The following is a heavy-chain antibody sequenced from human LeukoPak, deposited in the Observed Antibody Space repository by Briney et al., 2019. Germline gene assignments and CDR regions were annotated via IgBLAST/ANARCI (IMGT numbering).Heavy chain of an antibody. V-gene: IGHV1-69*04. CDR1: GGTFSSYA. CDR3: ARGQGYCSGGSCYYNAFDI. CDR2: IIPIFGIA. Sequence: SVKVSCKASGGTFSSYAISWVRQAPGQGPEWMGRIIPIFGIANYAQKFQGRVTITADKSTSTAYMELSSLRSEDTAVYYCARGQGYCSGGSCYYNAFDIWGQGTMVTVSS. D-gene: IGHD2-15*01. J-gene: IGHJ3*02.